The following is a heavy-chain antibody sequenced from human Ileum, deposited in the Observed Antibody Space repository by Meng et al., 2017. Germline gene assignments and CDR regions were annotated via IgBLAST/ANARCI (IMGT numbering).Heavy chain of an antibody. CDR1: AGTLSTYT. V-gene: IGHV1-69*04. J-gene: IGHJ4*02. CDR2: IIPILGIA. D-gene: IGHD3-22*01. Sequence: SVKVSCKASAGTLSTYTISWVRQAPGQGLEWMGRIIPILGIANYAQKFQGRVTITADKSTSTAYMELSSLRSEDTAVYYCAREDYYDSSRYFDYWGQGTLVTVSS. CDR3: AREDYYDSSRYFDY.